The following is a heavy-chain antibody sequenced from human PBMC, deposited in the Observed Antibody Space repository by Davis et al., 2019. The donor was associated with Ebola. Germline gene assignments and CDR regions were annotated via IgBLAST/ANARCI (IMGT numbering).Heavy chain of an antibody. CDR2: INAGNGNT. V-gene: IGHV1-3*01. CDR3: ARDLRGWYSFDY. CDR1: GYTFTSYA. J-gene: IGHJ4*02. D-gene: IGHD6-19*01. Sequence: ASVKVSCKASGYTFTSYAMHWVRQAPGHTLSSIRWINAGNGNTKYSQKFQGRVTITRDTSASTAYMELSSLRSEDTAVYYCARDLRGWYSFDYWGQGTLVTVSS.